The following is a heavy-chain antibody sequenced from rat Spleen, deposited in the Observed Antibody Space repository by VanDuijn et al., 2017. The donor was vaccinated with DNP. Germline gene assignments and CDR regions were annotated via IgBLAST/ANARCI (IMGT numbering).Heavy chain of an antibody. CDR1: GFTFNNYW. V-gene: IGHV5-31*01. J-gene: IGHJ4*01. D-gene: IGHD1-9*01. Sequence: EVQLVESGGGLVQPGKSLKLSCVASGFTFNNYWMTWIRQAPGKGLEWVASITNTGGSTYYPDSVKGRVTISRDNAKSTLYLQMNSLRSEDTATYYCTRDTYYGYNYNYVMDAWGQGASVTVSS. CDR3: TRDTYYGYNYNYVMDA. CDR2: ITNTGGST.